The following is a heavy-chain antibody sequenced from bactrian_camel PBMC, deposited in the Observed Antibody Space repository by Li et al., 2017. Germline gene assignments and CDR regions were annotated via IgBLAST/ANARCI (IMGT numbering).Heavy chain of an antibody. D-gene: IGHD6*01. CDR3: VVVRAGWYRAYNY. CDR1: GFAFSSYD. J-gene: IGHJ4*01. V-gene: IGHV3S40*01. CDR2: VSGGGGST. Sequence: VQLVESGGGLVQPGGSLRLSCAASGFAFSSYDMSWVRQAPGKGLEWVSAVSGGGGSTYYADSVKGRFTISRDNAKNTLYLQMNSLKPEDTAMYYCVVVRAGWYRAYNYWGQGTQVTV.